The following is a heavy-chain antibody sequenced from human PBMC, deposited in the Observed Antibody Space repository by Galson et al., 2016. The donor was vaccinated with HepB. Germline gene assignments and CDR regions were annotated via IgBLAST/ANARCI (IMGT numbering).Heavy chain of an antibody. CDR3: ARDRTSRAAVEL. J-gene: IGHJ4*02. CDR1: GFNLRNYY. V-gene: IGHV3-11*06. Sequence: SLRLSCAASGFNLRNYYMTWIRQAPGKGLEWVSYISSSGSSTNYADSVKGRFTISRDNAKNSLYLQMNSLRAEDTAVYYCARDRTSRAAVELWGQGTLVSVSP. D-gene: IGHD6-25*01. CDR2: ISSSGSST.